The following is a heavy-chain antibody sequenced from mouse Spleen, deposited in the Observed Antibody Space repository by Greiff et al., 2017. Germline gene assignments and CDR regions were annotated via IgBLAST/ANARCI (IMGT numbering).Heavy chain of an antibody. CDR2: IDPSDSYT. CDR3: ARVVLLRSFDY. V-gene: IGHV1-69*01. J-gene: IGHJ2*01. D-gene: IGHD1-1*01. CDR1: GYTFTSYW. Sequence: VQLQQPGAELVMPGASVKLSCKASGYTFTSYWMHWVKQRPGQGLEWIGEIDPSDSYTNYNQKFKGKATLTVDKSSSTAYMQLSSLTSEDSAVYYGARVVLLRSFDYWGQGTTLTVSS.